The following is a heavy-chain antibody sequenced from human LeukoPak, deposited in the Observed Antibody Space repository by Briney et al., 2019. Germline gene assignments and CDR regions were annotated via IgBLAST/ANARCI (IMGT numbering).Heavy chain of an antibody. CDR1: GFTFSSYA. CDR3: AKDFSGFLWSGTDV. Sequence: GGSLRLSCAASGFTFSSYAMSWVRQAPGKGLEWVSAISGSGGSTYYADSVKGRFTISRDNSKNTLYLQMNSLRAEDTAVYYCAKDFSGFLWSGTDVWGKGTTVTVSS. D-gene: IGHD3-10*01. V-gene: IGHV3-23*01. J-gene: IGHJ6*04. CDR2: ISGSGGST.